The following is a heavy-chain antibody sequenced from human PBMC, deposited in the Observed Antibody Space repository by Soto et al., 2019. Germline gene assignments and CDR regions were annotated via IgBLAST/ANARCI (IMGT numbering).Heavy chain of an antibody. J-gene: IGHJ6*02. D-gene: IGHD5-18*01. CDR3: AREGEDTAMAAHYYYYYGMDV. V-gene: IGHV3-30-3*01. CDR2: ISYDGSNK. Sequence: QVQLVESGGGVVQPGRSLRLSCAASGFTFSSYAMHWVRQAPGKGLEWVAVISYDGSNKYYADSVKGRFTISRDNSKNTLYLQMNSLSAEDTAVYYCAREGEDTAMAAHYYYYYGMDVWGQGTTVTVSS. CDR1: GFTFSSYA.